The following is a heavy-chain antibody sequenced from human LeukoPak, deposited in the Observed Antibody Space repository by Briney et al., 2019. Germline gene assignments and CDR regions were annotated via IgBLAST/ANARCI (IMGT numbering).Heavy chain of an antibody. CDR1: GFTFSSYS. J-gene: IGHJ4*02. Sequence: GGSLRLSCAASGFTFSSYSMNWVRQAPGKGLEWISYISETSSFMYYADSVKGRFTISRDNSKNTLFLQMNSLRAEDTAVYYCAKLNDILTGYYNGRGRYFDYWGQGTLVTVSS. D-gene: IGHD3-9*01. CDR2: ISETSSFM. CDR3: AKLNDILTGYYNGRGRYFDY. V-gene: IGHV3-48*01.